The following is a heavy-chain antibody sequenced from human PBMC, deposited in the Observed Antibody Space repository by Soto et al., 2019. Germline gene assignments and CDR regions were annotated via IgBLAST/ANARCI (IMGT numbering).Heavy chain of an antibody. D-gene: IGHD1-26*01. V-gene: IGHV1-69*06. CDR1: GGTFNTYT. J-gene: IGHJ4*02. CDR3: ASWRSYSGSYCFDY. CDR2: VIPMYDSV. Sequence: QVQLVQSGAEVKKPGSSVKVSCEASGGTFNTYTINWVRQAPGRGLEWMGQVIPMYDSVNYAESFQGRVTITADKSTNIAYMDLSSRRSEDTALYFCASWRSYSGSYCFDYWGQGTLVIVSS.